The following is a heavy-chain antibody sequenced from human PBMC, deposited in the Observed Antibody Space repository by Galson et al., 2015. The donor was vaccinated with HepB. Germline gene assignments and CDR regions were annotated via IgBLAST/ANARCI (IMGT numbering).Heavy chain of an antibody. CDR3: TRLADFSGYSSS. D-gene: IGHD6-13*01. Sequence: SLRLSCAASGFTFSGSAIHWVRQTSGKGLEWVGRIRSKASNYATAYAASLKGRFSISRDDSKNTAYLHMRSLKTEDTAVYFCTRLADFSGYSSSWGQRTLVTVSS. CDR2: IRSKASNYAT. CDR1: GFTFSGSA. J-gene: IGHJ4*02. V-gene: IGHV3-73*01.